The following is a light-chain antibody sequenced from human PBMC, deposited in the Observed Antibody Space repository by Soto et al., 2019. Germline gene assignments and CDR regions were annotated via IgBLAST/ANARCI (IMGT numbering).Light chain of an antibody. J-gene: IGKJ4*01. CDR3: QQSDRYPVT. CDR1: QSVSTW. Sequence: DSQMTQSPSTLAASVGDRVTITCRASQSVSTWLAWYQQKPGKAPKLLIYKASILQSGVSSRFSGSGSGTDFTRTISGLQPDDFATYYYQQSDRYPVTFGGGTKVEVK. V-gene: IGKV1-5*03. CDR2: KAS.